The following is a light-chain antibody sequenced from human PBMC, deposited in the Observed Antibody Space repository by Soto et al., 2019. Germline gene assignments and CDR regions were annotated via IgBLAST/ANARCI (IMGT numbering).Light chain of an antibody. CDR3: QVWDRSSNHWV. CDR1: NIGSKS. CDR2: DDS. V-gene: IGLV3-21*02. Sequence: SYELTQPPSVSVAPGQTATVTCGGRNIGSKSVHWYQQKPGQAPVLVVHDDSDRPSGIPGRFSGSNSGDTATLTISGVEAGDEAHYYCQVWDRSSNHWVFGGGTKLTVL. J-gene: IGLJ3*02.